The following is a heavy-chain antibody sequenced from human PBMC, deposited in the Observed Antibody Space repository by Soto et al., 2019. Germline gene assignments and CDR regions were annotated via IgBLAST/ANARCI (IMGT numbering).Heavy chain of an antibody. V-gene: IGHV5-51*01. J-gene: IGHJ4*02. D-gene: IGHD6-19*01. CDR2: IYPGDSDT. CDR3: ARLRDVAVAGTFFDY. Sequence: GESLKISCKGSGYSFTSYWISWVRQMPGKGLEWMGIIYPGDSDTRYSPSFQGQVTISADKSISTAYLQWSSLKASDTAMYYCARLRDVAVAGTFFDYWGQGTLVTVSS. CDR1: GYSFTSYW.